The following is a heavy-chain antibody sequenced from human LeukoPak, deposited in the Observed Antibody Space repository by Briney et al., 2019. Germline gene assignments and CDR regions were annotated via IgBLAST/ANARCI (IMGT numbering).Heavy chain of an antibody. V-gene: IGHV4-34*01. CDR1: GGSFSGYY. CDR2: INHSGST. Sequence: PSETLSLTCAVYGGSFSGYYWSWIRQPPGKGLEWIGEINHSGSTNYNPSLKSRVTISVDTSKNQFSLKLSSVTAADTAVYYCARGLLIAAAGTSDWGQGTLVTVSS. J-gene: IGHJ4*02. CDR3: ARGLLIAAAGTSD. D-gene: IGHD6-13*01.